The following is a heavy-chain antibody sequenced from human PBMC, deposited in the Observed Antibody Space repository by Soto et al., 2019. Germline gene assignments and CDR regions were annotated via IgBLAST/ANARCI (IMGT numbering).Heavy chain of an antibody. J-gene: IGHJ6*02. Sequence: GGSLRLSCAASGFTFSNFEMHWVRQAPGKGLEWVSYINTAGSTKYYAESVKGRFTISRDNARNSLFLQMNSLRAEDTAVYYCARSAGDYYGMDVWGQGTTVTVSS. CDR3: ARSAGDYYGMDV. D-gene: IGHD3-10*01. V-gene: IGHV3-48*03. CDR1: GFTFSNFE. CDR2: INTAGSTK.